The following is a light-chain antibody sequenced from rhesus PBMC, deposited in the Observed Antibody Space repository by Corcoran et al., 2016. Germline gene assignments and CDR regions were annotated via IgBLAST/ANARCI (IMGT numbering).Light chain of an antibody. CDR2: KPS. V-gene: IGKV1-22*01. Sequence: DIQMTQSPSSLSASVGDTVTITCLASQSICSWLAWYQQTPGKAPKLLIYKPSSWQRGVPSRFSGSGSGTYFTLTSRSLQSEEFEAYYCQQHNSYPPTFGPGTKLDIK. CDR3: QQHNSYPPT. CDR1: QSICSW. J-gene: IGKJ3*01.